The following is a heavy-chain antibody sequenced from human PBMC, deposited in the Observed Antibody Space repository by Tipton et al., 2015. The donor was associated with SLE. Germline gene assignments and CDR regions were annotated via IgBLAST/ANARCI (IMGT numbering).Heavy chain of an antibody. CDR3: ARVGYCTGGESCWLLGPVGY. J-gene: IGHJ4*02. CDR2: IRYDGSNK. CDR1: GFTFSSYG. Sequence: GSLRLSCAASGFTFSSYGMHWVRQAPGKGLEWVAFIRYDGSNKYYADSVKGRFTISRDNSKNTLYLQMNSLRAEDTAVYYCARVGYCTGGESCWLLGPVGYWGQGTLVTVSS. D-gene: IGHD2-8*02. V-gene: IGHV3-30*02.